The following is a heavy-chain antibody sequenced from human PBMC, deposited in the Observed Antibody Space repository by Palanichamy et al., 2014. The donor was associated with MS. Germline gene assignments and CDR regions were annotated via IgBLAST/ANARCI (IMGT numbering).Heavy chain of an antibody. Sequence: EVQLVESGGGLVKPGGSLRLSCVASGFTLSSYSMNWVRQAPGKGLEWVSSISSSSSYIYYADSVKGRFTISRDNAKNSLYLQVNSLRAEDTAVYYCAREEGDSGYLDYWGQGTLVTVSS. CDR1: GFTLSSYS. CDR3: AREEGDSGYLDY. V-gene: IGHV3-21*01. CDR2: ISSSSSYI. D-gene: IGHD5-12*01. J-gene: IGHJ4*02.